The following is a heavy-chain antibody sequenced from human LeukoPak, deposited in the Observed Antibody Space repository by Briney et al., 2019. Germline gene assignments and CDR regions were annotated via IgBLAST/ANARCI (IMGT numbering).Heavy chain of an antibody. CDR1: GYTFTGHY. V-gene: IGHV1-2*02. CDR2: MNPNSGDT. Sequence: ASVRVSCKASGYTFTGHYIHWVRQAPGQRLECMGWMNPNSGDTNYAQKFRGRVTMTWDTSISTAYMELSRLTSDDMAVYYCARDLQPTVTTLGGMDVWGQGTTVTVSS. D-gene: IGHD4-17*01. CDR3: ARDLQPTVTTLGGMDV. J-gene: IGHJ6*02.